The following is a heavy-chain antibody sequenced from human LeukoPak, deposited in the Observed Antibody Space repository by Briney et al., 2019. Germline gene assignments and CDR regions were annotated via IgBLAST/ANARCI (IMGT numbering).Heavy chain of an antibody. Sequence: GGSLRLSCAASGFTFSSYEMNWVRQAPGKGLEWVSYISSSGNTIYYADSVKGRFTISRDNAKNSLYLQMNSLRAEDTAVYYCARLYWGAFDIWGQGTMVTVSS. CDR1: GFTFSSYE. CDR3: ARLYWGAFDI. J-gene: IGHJ3*02. D-gene: IGHD7-27*01. V-gene: IGHV3-48*03. CDR2: ISSSGNTI.